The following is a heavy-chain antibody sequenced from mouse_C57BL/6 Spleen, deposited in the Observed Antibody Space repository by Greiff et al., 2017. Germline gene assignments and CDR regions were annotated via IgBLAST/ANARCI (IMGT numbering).Heavy chain of an antibody. CDR1: GYAISSSW. D-gene: IGHD2-3*01. J-gene: IGHJ4*01. V-gene: IGHV1-82*01. Sequence: QVQLQQSGPELVKPGASVKISCTASGYAISSSWLNWVKQRPGKGLEWIGRIYPGDGDTNYPGQFKGKATLTAANSSSTAYMQLSRLTTEDSTVYFWAREDYDCYYDYAMDYWGQGTSVTVSS. CDR3: AREDYDCYYDYAMDY. CDR2: IYPGDGDT.